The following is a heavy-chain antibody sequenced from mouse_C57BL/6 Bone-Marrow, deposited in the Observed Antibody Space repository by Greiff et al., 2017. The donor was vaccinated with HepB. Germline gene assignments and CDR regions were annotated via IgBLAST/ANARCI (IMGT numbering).Heavy chain of an antibody. D-gene: IGHD1-1*01. CDR1: GYSITSGYY. Sequence: EVQRVESGPGLVKPSQSLSLTCSVTGYSITSGYYWNWIRQFPGNKLEWMGYISYDGSNNYNPSLKNRISITRDTSKNQFFLKLNSVTTEDTATYYCAREGYGSSRAMDYWGQGTSVTVSS. J-gene: IGHJ4*01. V-gene: IGHV3-6*01. CDR3: AREGYGSSRAMDY. CDR2: ISYDGSN.